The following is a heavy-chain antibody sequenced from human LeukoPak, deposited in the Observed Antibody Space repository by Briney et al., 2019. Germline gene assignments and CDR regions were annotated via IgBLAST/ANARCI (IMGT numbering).Heavy chain of an antibody. V-gene: IGHV1-2*02. CDR2: INPSSGGT. D-gene: IGHD6-6*01. CDR1: GYTFTGYY. J-gene: IGHJ4*02. CDR3: ARDLGQLGVERYFDY. Sequence: ASVKVSCKASGYTFTGYYMHWVRQAPGQGLEWMGWINPSSGGTNYAQKFQGRVTMTGDTSISTAYMELSRLRSDDTAVYYCARDLGQLGVERYFDYWGQGTLVTVSS.